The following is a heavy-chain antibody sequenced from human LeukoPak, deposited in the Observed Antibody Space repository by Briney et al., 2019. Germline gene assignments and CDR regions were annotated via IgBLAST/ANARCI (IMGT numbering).Heavy chain of an antibody. D-gene: IGHD1-7*01. CDR2: VNHSGGT. V-gene: IGHV4-34*01. CDR3: AACISVTWAIDS. CDR1: GDSFSGYY. J-gene: IGHJ4*02. Sequence: PSETLSLTCAVYGDSFSGYYWTWIRQAPGKGLEWIGKVNHSGGTNYNPSLKSRVTMSVDTSKNQFSLKLSSVTAADTAIYYCAACISVTWAIDSWGQGTLVTVSS.